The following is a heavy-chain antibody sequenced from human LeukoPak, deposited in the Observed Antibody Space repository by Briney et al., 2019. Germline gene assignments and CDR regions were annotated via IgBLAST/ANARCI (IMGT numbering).Heavy chain of an antibody. CDR1: GVTFSSYA. D-gene: IGHD3-16*01. Sequence: SVKVSCKASGVTFSSYAMSWARQAPGQGLEWVGGIIPMFKTPKYVQKFQDRLTITADESTSTAYMELSSLTSDDTAVYYCARDGGGSVDYWGQGTLITVSS. J-gene: IGHJ4*02. CDR3: ARDGGGSVDY. V-gene: IGHV1-69*01. CDR2: IIPMFKTP.